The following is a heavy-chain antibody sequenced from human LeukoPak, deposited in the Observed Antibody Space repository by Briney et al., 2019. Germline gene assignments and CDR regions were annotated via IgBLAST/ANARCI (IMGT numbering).Heavy chain of an antibody. Sequence: GGSLRLSCAASGFTFSSYGIHWVRQAPGKGLEWVAFIRYDGRNKYYADSVKGRFTISRDNSKNTLYLQMNSLRAEDTAVYYCARDRFGSSSGYYYYMDVWGKGTTVTVSS. D-gene: IGHD6-6*01. CDR3: ARDRFGSSSGYYYYMDV. CDR1: GFTFSSYG. V-gene: IGHV3-30*02. J-gene: IGHJ6*03. CDR2: IRYDGRNK.